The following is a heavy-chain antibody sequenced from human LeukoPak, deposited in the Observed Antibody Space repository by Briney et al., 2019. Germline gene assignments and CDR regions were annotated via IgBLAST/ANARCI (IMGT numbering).Heavy chain of an antibody. CDR2: ISGSGGST. CDR1: GFTFSSYA. J-gene: IGHJ4*02. Sequence: GGSLRLSCAASGFTFSSYAMSWVRQAPGKGLEWVSAISGSGGSTYYADSVKGRFTISRDNSKNTLYLQMNSLRAEDTAVYYCAKDPVLNWLPRGYFDYWGQGTLVTVSS. CDR3: AKDPVLNWLPRGYFDY. D-gene: IGHD2-8*02. V-gene: IGHV3-23*01.